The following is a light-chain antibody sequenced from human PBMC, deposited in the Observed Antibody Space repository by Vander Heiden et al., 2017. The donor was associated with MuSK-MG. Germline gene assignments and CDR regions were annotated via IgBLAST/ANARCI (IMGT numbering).Light chain of an antibody. CDR3: QQHDTYPQT. CDR1: QGINNH. V-gene: IGKV1-9*01. Sequence: DIQLTQSPSFLAASVGDRVTITCRASQGINNHLAWYQQKPGTAPKLLIYGASTLQSGVSPRFSGSGSGTQFTLTIDSLQPADSATYYCQQHDTYPQTFGPGTKVAI. CDR2: GAS. J-gene: IGKJ3*01.